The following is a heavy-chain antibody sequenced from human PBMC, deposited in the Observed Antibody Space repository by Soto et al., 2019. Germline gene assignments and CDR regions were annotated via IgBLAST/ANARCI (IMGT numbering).Heavy chain of an antibody. CDR3: ARASFAGRSYNSGMDV. Sequence: LGESLTISCKVSGYKFTHNWLVLVLQLPGKGLEWMGIIYPGDSYTRYSPSFQGQGTISADRSISPAYLQWSSLTASDAAVYYCARASFAGRSYNSGMDVWGQETTAPVSS. CDR2: IYPGDSYT. CDR1: GYKFTHNW. D-gene: IGHD2-21*01. V-gene: IGHV5-51*01. J-gene: IGHJ6*01.